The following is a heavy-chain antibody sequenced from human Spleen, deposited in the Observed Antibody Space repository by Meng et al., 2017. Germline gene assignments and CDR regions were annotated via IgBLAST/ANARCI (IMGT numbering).Heavy chain of an antibody. J-gene: IGHJ4*02. Sequence: GESLKISCAASGFSFSSYAMSWVRHAPGKGPEWVSALSGGGFTTYYADSVKARFAISRHNSKNTLYLQMNNLRAEDTALYYCAKYSYGLGDCLDYWGQGALVTVSS. CDR3: AKYSYGLGDCLDY. V-gene: IGHV3-23*01. CDR2: LSGGGFTT. D-gene: IGHD3-10*01. CDR1: GFSFSSYA.